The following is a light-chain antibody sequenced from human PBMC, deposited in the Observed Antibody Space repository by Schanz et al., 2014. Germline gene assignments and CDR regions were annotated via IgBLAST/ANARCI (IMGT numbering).Light chain of an antibody. CDR1: QSFSSS. CDR3: QQGDSFPLT. Sequence: DIQMTQSPSSLSASVGDRVTITCRASQSFSSSLNWYQQKPGKAPKLLIYAASSLQSGVPSRFSGSGSGTDFTLSISSLQPEDFATYYCQQGDSFPLTFGGGTTVEIK. J-gene: IGKJ4*01. V-gene: IGKV1-39*01. CDR2: AAS.